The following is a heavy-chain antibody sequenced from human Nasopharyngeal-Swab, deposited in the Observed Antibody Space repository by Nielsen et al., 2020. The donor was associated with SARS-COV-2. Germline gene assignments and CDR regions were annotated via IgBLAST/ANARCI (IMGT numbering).Heavy chain of an antibody. CDR3: ARNINDYGDYHGVLDI. D-gene: IGHD4-17*01. V-gene: IGHV2-70*11. CDR1: GFSLSTSAVC. CDR2: IDWDDDK. J-gene: IGHJ3*02. Sequence: SGPTLVKPTQTLTLTCTFSGFSLSTSAVCVSWIRQPLGKALEWLARIDWDDDKYYSTSLKTRLTISKDTSKNQVVLTMTNMDPVDTATYYCARNINDYGDYHGVLDIWGQGTMVTVSS.